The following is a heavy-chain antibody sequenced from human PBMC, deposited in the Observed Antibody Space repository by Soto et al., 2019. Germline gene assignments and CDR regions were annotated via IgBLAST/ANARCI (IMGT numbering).Heavy chain of an antibody. J-gene: IGHJ4*02. CDR1: GFTFSSYA. D-gene: IGHD3-3*01. V-gene: IGHV3-30-3*01. CDR2: ISYDGSNK. Sequence: QVQLVESGGGVVQPGRSLRLSCAASGFTFSSYAMHWVRQAPGKGLEWVAVISYDGSNKYYADSVKGRFTISRDNSKNTLYLQMNSLRAEDTAVYYCARDLYDFWSGTHDYWGQGTLVTVSS. CDR3: ARDLYDFWSGTHDY.